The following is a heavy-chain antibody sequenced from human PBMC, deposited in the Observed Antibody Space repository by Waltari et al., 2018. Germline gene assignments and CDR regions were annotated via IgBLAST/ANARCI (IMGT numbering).Heavy chain of an antibody. Sequence: QVQLQESGPGLVKPSETLSLTCTVSGGSISSYYWSWIRQPPGKGLEWIGYIYYSGSTNYNPSLQSRFTISRDNSQNSLYLQKNSLRAEDTALYYCAKDRYRLRSSTIRGYYFDYWGQGTLVTVSP. CDR1: GGSISSYY. CDR2: IYYSGST. CDR3: AKDRYRLRSSTIRGYYFDY. J-gene: IGHJ4*02. D-gene: IGHD5-12*01. V-gene: IGHV4-59*01.